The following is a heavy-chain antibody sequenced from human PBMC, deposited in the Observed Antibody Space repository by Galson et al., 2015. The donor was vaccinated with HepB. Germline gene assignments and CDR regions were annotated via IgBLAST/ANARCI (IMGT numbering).Heavy chain of an antibody. D-gene: IGHD6-13*01. Sequence: SLRLSCAASGLTFSDYYMTWIRQAPGKGLEWVSSITSSGSTIYYADSVKGRFTVSRDNAKNSLYLQMNSLRAEDTAVYYCTREQQLVPDCWGQGTLVTVSS. CDR2: ITSSGSTI. CDR1: GLTFSDYY. J-gene: IGHJ4*02. V-gene: IGHV3-11*01. CDR3: TREQQLVPDC.